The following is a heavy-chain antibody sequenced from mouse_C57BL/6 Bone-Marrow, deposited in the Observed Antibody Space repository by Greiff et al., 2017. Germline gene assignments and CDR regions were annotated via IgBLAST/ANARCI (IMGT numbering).Heavy chain of an antibody. V-gene: IGHV1-81*01. CDR1: GYTFTSYG. D-gene: IGHD2-3*01. Sequence: VKLVESGAELARPGASVKLSCKASGYTFTSYGISWVKQRTGQGLEWIGEIYPRSGNTYYNEKFKGKATLTADKSSSTAYMELRSLTSEDSAVYFCAKTAGWLLPFAYWGQGTLVTVSA. J-gene: IGHJ3*01. CDR2: IYPRSGNT. CDR3: AKTAGWLLPFAY.